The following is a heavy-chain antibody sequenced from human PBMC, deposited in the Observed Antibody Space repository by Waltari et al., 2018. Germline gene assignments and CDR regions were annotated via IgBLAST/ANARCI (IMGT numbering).Heavy chain of an antibody. CDR1: GGSISSYY. CDR2: IYYSGST. Sequence: QVQLQESGPGLVKPSETLSLTCTVSGGSISSYYWSWIRQPPGKGLEWIGYIYYSGSTNYNPSLKSRVNISVDTSKNQLSRKLSSVTAADTAVYYCAGSFYYDFWSGYFDYWGQGTLVTVSS. J-gene: IGHJ4*02. CDR3: AGSFYYDFWSGYFDY. V-gene: IGHV4-59*01. D-gene: IGHD3-3*01.